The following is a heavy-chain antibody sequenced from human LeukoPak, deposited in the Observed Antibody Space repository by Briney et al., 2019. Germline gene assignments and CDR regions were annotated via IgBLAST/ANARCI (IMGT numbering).Heavy chain of an antibody. CDR3: ASTRRAVAGPKSIDH. V-gene: IGHV4-34*01. CDR2: INHSGST. Sequence: SETLSLTCAVYGGSFSGYYWSWIRQPPGKGLEWIGEINHSGSTNYNPSLKSRVTISVDTSKNQFSLKLSSVTAADTAVYYCASTRRAVAGPKSIDHWGQGTLVTVSS. CDR1: GGSFSGYY. J-gene: IGHJ4*02. D-gene: IGHD6-19*01.